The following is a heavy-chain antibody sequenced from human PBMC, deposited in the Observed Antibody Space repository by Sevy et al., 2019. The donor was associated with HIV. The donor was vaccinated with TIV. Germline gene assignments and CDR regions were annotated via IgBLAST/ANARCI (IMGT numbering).Heavy chain of an antibody. CDR2: IYSGGIT. Sequence: GGSLRLSCAASGFTVSSNYMNWVRQAPGKGLEWISVIYSGGITYYADSVKGRFTISSDNSKNTLYLQMSILRAEDTAVYYCARERCGGPDGMDVWGQGTTVTVSS. D-gene: IGHD3-10*01. J-gene: IGHJ6*02. CDR1: GFTVSSNY. V-gene: IGHV3-53*01. CDR3: ARERCGGPDGMDV.